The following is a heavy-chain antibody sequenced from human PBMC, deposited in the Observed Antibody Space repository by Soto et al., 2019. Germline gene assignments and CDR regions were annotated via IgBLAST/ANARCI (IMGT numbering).Heavy chain of an antibody. CDR3: ARDVLFSRSGKLDAFDI. V-gene: IGHV3-11*04. D-gene: IGHD3-10*01. Sequence: PGGSLRLSCAASGFTFSDYYMSWIRQAPGKGLEWVSYISGGGTTIYYADSVKGRFTISRDNAKNSLYLQMNSLRAEDTAVYYCARDVLFSRSGKLDAFDIWGQGTMVTVSS. J-gene: IGHJ3*02. CDR2: ISGGGTTI. CDR1: GFTFSDYY.